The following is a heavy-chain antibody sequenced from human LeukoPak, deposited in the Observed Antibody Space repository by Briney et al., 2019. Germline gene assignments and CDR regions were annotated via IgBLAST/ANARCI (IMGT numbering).Heavy chain of an antibody. CDR3: ATDVTGAAPYDF. CDR2: FDPEDDEP. Sequence: GGFDPEDDEPIYAQSLQGRVTMTEDTSTDTAYMELSGLTSDDAAVYYCATDVTGAAPYDFWGQGTLVTVS. J-gene: IGHJ4*02. V-gene: IGHV1-24*01. D-gene: IGHD2-21*02.